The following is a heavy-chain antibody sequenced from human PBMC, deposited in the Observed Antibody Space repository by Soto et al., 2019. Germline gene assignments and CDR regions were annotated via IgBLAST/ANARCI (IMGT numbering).Heavy chain of an antibody. CDR3: AKGPPYYYGSGSPFDY. CDR2: ISWNSGSI. J-gene: IGHJ4*02. D-gene: IGHD3-10*01. CDR1: GFTFDDYA. Sequence: GGSLRLSCAASGFTFDDYAMHWVRQAPGKGLEWVSGISWNSGSIGYADSVKGRFTISRDNAKNSLYLQMNSLRAEDTALYYCAKGPPYYYGSGSPFDYWGQGTLVTVSS. V-gene: IGHV3-9*01.